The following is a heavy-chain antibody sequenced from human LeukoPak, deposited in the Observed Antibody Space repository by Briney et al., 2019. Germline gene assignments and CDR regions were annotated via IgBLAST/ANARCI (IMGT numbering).Heavy chain of an antibody. CDR1: GFTFSSYG. J-gene: IGHJ4*02. Sequence: GGSLRLSCAASGFTFSSYGMHWVRQAPGKGLEWVAVIWYDGSNKYYADSVKGRFTISRDNAKNSVHLQMNSLRAEDTAVYYCARVVHYGSGPAVGWGQGTLVTVSS. V-gene: IGHV3-33*01. CDR2: IWYDGSNK. CDR3: ARVVHYGSGPAVG. D-gene: IGHD3-10*01.